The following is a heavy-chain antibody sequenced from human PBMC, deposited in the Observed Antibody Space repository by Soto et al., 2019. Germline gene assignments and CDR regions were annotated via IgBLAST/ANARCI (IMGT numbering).Heavy chain of an antibody. V-gene: IGHV4-34*01. Sequence: SETLSLTCAVYGGSFSGYYWSWIRQPPGKGLEWVGEINHSGRTNYNPSLKSRVTINVDKSKNQFALKLSTVTASDTAVYYCARGPSGALSGDVDYYYYYMDVWGKGTTVTVSS. J-gene: IGHJ6*03. CDR2: INHSGRT. CDR1: GGSFSGYY. CDR3: ARGPSGALSGDVDYYYYYMDV. D-gene: IGHD7-27*01.